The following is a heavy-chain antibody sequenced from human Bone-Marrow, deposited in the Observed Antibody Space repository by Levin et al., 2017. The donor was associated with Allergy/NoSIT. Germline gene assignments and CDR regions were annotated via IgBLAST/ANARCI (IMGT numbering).Heavy chain of an antibody. CDR1: GGTFSSYA. CDR3: ARAPGVVTAMSPFDY. Sequence: SVKVSCKASGGTFSSYAISWVRQAPGQGLEWMGGIIPIFGTANYAQKFQGRVTITADESTSTAYMELSSLRSEDTAVYYCARAPGVVTAMSPFDYWGQGTLVTVSS. V-gene: IGHV1-69*13. CDR2: IIPIFGTA. D-gene: IGHD2-21*02. J-gene: IGHJ4*02.